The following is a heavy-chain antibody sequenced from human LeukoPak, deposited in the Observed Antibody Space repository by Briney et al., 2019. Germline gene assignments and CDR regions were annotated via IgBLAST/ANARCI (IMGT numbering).Heavy chain of an antibody. D-gene: IGHD3-22*01. CDR1: GFTFSSYE. CDR3: ARAPDSSGPYNDY. CDR2: ISSSGSTI. Sequence: GGSLRLPCAASGFTFSSYEMSWVRQAPGKGLEWVSYISSSGSTIYYADSVKGRFTISRDNAKNSLYLQMNSLRAEDTAVYYCARAPDSSGPYNDYWGQGTLVTVSS. J-gene: IGHJ4*02. V-gene: IGHV3-48*03.